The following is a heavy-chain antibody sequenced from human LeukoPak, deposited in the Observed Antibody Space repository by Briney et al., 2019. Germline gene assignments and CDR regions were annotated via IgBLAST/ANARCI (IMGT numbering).Heavy chain of an antibody. CDR1: GYTFTSYD. D-gene: IGHD3-3*01. CDR2: MNPNSGNT. V-gene: IGHV1-8*01. Sequence: ASVKVSCKASGYTFTSYDINWVRQATGQGLEWMGWMNPNSGNTGYAQKFQGRVTMTRNTSISTAYMELSSLRSEDTAVYYCARGRTLQKIFGVVLIDYYGMDVWGQGTTVTVSS. CDR3: ARGRTLQKIFGVVLIDYYGMDV. J-gene: IGHJ6*02.